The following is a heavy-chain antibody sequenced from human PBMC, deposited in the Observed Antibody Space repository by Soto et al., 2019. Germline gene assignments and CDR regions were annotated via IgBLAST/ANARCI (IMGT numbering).Heavy chain of an antibody. Sequence: QVQLVQSGAEVKKPGASVKVSCKASGYTFTSYDINWVRQATGKGLEWMGWMNHNSGNTGYAQKFQGRVTIPRNPSISPAYMELSSLRSEDTAVYSCAREIDGGAYDIWGQGTMVTVSS. J-gene: IGHJ3*02. CDR2: MNHNSGNT. CDR3: AREIDGGAYDI. D-gene: IGHD3-22*01. CDR1: GYTFTSYD. V-gene: IGHV1-8*01.